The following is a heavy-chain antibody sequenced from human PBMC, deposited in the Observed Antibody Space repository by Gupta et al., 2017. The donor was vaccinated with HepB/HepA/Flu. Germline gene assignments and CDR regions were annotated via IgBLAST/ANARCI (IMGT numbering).Heavy chain of an antibody. V-gene: IGHV4-39*01. CDR2: IYYSGST. D-gene: IGHD6-19*01. J-gene: IGHJ4*02. Sequence: QLQLQESGPGLVKPSETLSLTCTVSGGSISSSSYYWGWIRQPPGKGLEWIGSIYYSGSTYYNPALKSRVTISVDTSKNQFSLKLSSVTAADTAVYYYARHRRSSGWYLDYWGQGTLVTVSS. CDR3: ARHRRSSGWYLDY. CDR1: GGSISSSSYY.